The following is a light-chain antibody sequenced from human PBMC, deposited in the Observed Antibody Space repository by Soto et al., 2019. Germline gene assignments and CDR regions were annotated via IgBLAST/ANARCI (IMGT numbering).Light chain of an antibody. V-gene: IGLV2-23*02. Sequence: QSALTQPASVSGSPGQSITISCTGTSSDVGSYNLVSWYQQHPGKVPKLMISEVTKRPSGVSNRFSGSKSGNTASLTISGLPAEDEADYYCCSYAGSGTYVVFGGGTKLTVL. J-gene: IGLJ2*01. CDR3: CSYAGSGTYVV. CDR1: SSDVGSYNL. CDR2: EVT.